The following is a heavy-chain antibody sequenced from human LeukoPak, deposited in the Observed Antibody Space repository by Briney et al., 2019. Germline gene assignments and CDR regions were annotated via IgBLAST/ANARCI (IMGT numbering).Heavy chain of an antibody. J-gene: IGHJ2*01. CDR3: ARSVSSYWYFDL. CDR2: IIPIFGTA. Sequence: ASVKVSRKASGGTFSSYAVSWVRQAPGHGLEWMGGIIPIFGTANYAQKFQGRVTITTDESTSTAYMELSSLRSEDTAVYYCARSVSSYWYFDLWGRGTLVTVSS. V-gene: IGHV1-69*05. D-gene: IGHD5/OR15-5a*01. CDR1: GGTFSSYA.